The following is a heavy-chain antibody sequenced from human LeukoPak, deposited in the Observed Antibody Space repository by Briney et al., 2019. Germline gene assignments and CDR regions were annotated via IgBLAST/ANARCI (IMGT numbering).Heavy chain of an antibody. CDR1: GFTFSSYA. CDR3: ARDLRPGLVPAHGMDV. D-gene: IGHD2-2*01. Sequence: PGRSLRLSCAASGFTFSSYAMHWVRQAPGKGLEWVAVISYDGSNKYYADSVKGRFTISRDNSKNTLYLQMNSLRAEDTAVYYCARDLRPGLVPAHGMDVWGQGTTVTVSS. J-gene: IGHJ6*02. CDR2: ISYDGSNK. V-gene: IGHV3-30*04.